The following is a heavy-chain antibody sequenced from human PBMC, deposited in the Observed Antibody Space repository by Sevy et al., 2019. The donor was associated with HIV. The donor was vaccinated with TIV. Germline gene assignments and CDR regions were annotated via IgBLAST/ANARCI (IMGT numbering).Heavy chain of an antibody. Sequence: SETLSLTCAVYGGSFSGYYWSWIRQPPGKGLEWLGEIYHSGSTNYNPSLKSRITIYLDTCKNQFSLNLNSVTAADTAVYYCARGDYGSGIYIDYWGQGTLVTVSS. D-gene: IGHD3-10*01. J-gene: IGHJ4*02. CDR1: GGSFSGYY. V-gene: IGHV4-34*01. CDR2: IYHSGST. CDR3: ARGDYGSGIYIDY.